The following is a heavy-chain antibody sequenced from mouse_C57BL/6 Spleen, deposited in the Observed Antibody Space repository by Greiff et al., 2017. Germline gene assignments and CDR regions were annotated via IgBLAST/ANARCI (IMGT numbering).Heavy chain of an antibody. CDR1: GYTFTSYW. Sequence: QVQLQQPGTELVKPGASVKLSCKASGYTFTSYWMHWVKQRPGQGLEWIGNINPSNGGTNYNEKFKSKATLTVDKSSSTAYMQLSSLPSEDSAVYYCARSARDSSAPFAYWGQGTLVTVSA. CDR2: INPSNGGT. D-gene: IGHD3-2*02. V-gene: IGHV1-53*01. CDR3: ARSARDSSAPFAY. J-gene: IGHJ3*01.